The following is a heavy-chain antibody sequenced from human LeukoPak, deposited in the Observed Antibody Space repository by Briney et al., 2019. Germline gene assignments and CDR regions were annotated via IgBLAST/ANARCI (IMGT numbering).Heavy chain of an antibody. V-gene: IGHV3-74*01. J-gene: IGHJ4*02. CDR3: ATSSVTTGIDFDC. Sequence: GGSLRLSCAASGFTFSSYWMHWVRLAPGKGLMWVSRISSDGGTTTYADSVKGRFTISRDNAKNSLYLQMDILRADDTAVYYCATSSVTTGIDFDCWGQGTLVTVSS. CDR1: GFTFSSYW. D-gene: IGHD4-17*01. CDR2: ISSDGGTT.